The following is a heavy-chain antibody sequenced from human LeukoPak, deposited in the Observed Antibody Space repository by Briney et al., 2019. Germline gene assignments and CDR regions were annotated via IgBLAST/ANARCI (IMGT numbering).Heavy chain of an antibody. J-gene: IGHJ6*04. CDR1: GYSISSGYY. V-gene: IGHV4-38-2*02. D-gene: IGHD1-26*01. CDR2: IYHSGST. Sequence: SETLSLTCAVSGYSISSGYYWGWIRQPPGKGLEWIGSIYHSGSTYYNPSLKSRVTISVDTSKNQFSLKLSSVTAADTAVYYCARDKVDYYYGMDVWGKGTTVIVSS. CDR3: ARDKVDYYYGMDV.